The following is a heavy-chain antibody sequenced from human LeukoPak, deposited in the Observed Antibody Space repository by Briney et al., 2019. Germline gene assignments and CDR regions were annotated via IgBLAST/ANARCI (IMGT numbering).Heavy chain of an antibody. D-gene: IGHD1-26*01. CDR2: TYYRSKWNS. Sequence: HSQTLSLTCAISGDSVSSNSASWNWIRQSPSRGLEWLGRTYYRSKWNSDYAVSVKSRITINPDTSKNQFSLHLNSVTPEDTAVYYCARDPDSSYEWGPFDPWGQGTLVTVSS. V-gene: IGHV6-1*01. CDR1: GDSVSSNSAS. CDR3: ARDPDSSYEWGPFDP. J-gene: IGHJ5*02.